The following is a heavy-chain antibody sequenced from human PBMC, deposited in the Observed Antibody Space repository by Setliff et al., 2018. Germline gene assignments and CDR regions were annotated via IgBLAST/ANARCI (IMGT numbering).Heavy chain of an antibody. V-gene: IGHV1-2*06. Sequence: ASVKVSCKASGYTFTGYYMHWVRQAPGQGLEWMGRINPNSGATNFAQKFQGRVTMTRDTSISTAYMDLSRLRSDDTAVYYCARRRYYYDSSGYRWGGFYFDYWGQGTLVTVSS. CDR3: ARRRYYYDSSGYRWGGFYFDY. CDR1: GYTFTGYY. D-gene: IGHD3-22*01. J-gene: IGHJ4*02. CDR2: INPNSGAT.